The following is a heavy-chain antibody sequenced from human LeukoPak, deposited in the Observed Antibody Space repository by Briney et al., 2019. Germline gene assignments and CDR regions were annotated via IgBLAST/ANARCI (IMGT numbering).Heavy chain of an antibody. CDR1: GFIFRNYG. J-gene: IGHJ4*02. D-gene: IGHD5-12*01. CDR2: IWSDGSNK. V-gene: IGHV3-30*02. Sequence: PGGSLRLSCAASGFIFRNYGMHWVRQAPGKGLEWVAVIWSDGSNKDYGDSVKGRFTISRDNSKNTLYLQMNSLRAEDTAVYYCAKAHSGSFDYWGQGTLVTVSS. CDR3: AKAHSGSFDY.